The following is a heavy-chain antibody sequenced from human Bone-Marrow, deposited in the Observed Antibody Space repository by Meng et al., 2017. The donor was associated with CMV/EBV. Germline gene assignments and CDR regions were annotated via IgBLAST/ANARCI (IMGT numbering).Heavy chain of an antibody. D-gene: IGHD6-19*01. Sequence: ASVTVSCKPSGYTLTSYDINWVRPATGQGLEWMGWMNPNSGNTGYAQKFQGRVTITRNTSISTAYMELSSLRSEDTAVYYCARGGSGWHTTYYYYGMDVWGQGTTVTVSS. CDR3: ARGGSGWHTTYYYYGMDV. V-gene: IGHV1-8*03. J-gene: IGHJ6*02. CDR2: MNPNSGNT. CDR1: GYTLTSYD.